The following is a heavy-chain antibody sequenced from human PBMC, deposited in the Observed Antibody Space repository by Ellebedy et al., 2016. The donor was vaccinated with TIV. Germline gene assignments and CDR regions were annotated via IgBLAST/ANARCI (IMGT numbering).Heavy chain of an antibody. CDR1: GGSFSGYH. CDR3: ARDPPWCYSCADV. CDR2: INHSGST. Sequence: MPSETLSLTCAVYGGSFSGYHWSWIRQPPGKGLEWIGEINHSGSTNYNPSLKSRVTTSIDTSNNQLSLHLNSVTPEDTAVYYCARDPPWCYSCADVWGQGTTVTVSS. J-gene: IGHJ6*02. D-gene: IGHD2-8*01. V-gene: IGHV4-34*01.